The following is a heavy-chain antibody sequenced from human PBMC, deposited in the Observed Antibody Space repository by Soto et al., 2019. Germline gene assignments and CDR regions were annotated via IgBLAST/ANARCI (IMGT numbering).Heavy chain of an antibody. CDR1: GVTFSSYD. CDR3: ARDVITMVRGVITHYFDY. D-gene: IGHD3-10*01. CDR2: IGTAGDT. Sequence: GGSLRLSCAASGVTFSSYDMHWVRQATGKGLEWVSAIGTAGDTYYPGSVKGRFTISRENAKNSLYLQMNSLRAGDTAVYYCARDVITMVRGVITHYFDYWGQGTLVTVSS. J-gene: IGHJ4*02. V-gene: IGHV3-13*01.